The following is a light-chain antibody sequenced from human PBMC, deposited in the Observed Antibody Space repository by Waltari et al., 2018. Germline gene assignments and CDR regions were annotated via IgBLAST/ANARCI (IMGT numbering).Light chain of an antibody. CDR3: QQRSNWPPAIT. V-gene: IGKV3-11*01. CDR1: QRVRDY. CDR2: DVS. J-gene: IGKJ5*01. Sequence: EIVLTQSPVTLSLSPGERATLSCRASQRVRDYLFWYRQMPGQAPRLLIYDVSKRATGIPDRISGSGSETDFTLTINSLEPEDTAIYFCQQRSNWPPAITFGQGTRLQI.